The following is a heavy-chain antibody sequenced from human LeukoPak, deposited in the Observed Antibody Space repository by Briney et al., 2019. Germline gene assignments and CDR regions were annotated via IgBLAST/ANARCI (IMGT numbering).Heavy chain of an antibody. V-gene: IGHV3-30*02. D-gene: IGHD2-2*01. Sequence: PGGSLRLSCAASGFIFSSYGIHWVRQAPGKGLEWVALIRSDGSKTYYADSVEGRFTISRDNSKNTLYLQMYSLGADDTAVYYCAKRYCSSASCRSGMDVWGQGTTVTVSS. CDR3: AKRYCSSASCRSGMDV. J-gene: IGHJ6*02. CDR2: IRSDGSKT. CDR1: GFIFSSYG.